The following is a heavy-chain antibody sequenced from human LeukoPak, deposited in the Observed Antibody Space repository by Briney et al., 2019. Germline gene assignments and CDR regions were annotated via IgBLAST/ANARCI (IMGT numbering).Heavy chain of an antibody. J-gene: IGHJ4*02. V-gene: IGHV4-59*01. Sequence: PSETLSLTCTVSGGSISRYYWSWIRQPPGKGLEWIGYIYYSGSTNYNPSLKSRVTISVDTSKNQFSLKLSSVTAADTAVYYCARAPLVWGDYGYFDYWGQGTLVTVSS. CDR3: ARAPLVWGDYGYFDY. D-gene: IGHD4-17*01. CDR2: IYYSGST. CDR1: GGSISRYY.